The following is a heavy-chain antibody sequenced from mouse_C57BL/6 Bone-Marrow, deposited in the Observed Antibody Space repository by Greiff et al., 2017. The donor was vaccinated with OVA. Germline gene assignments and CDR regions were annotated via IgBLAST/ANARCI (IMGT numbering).Heavy chain of an antibody. CDR2: IDPSDSYT. CDR1: GYTFTSYW. J-gene: IGHJ4*01. CDR3: AREEAGFITTVVSHYYAMDY. V-gene: IGHV1-50*01. Sequence: QVQLQQPGAELVKPGASVKLSCKASGYTFTSYWMQWVKQRPGQGLEWIGKIDPSDSYTNYNQKFKGKATLTVDTSSSTAYMQLSSLTSEDSAVYYCAREEAGFITTVVSHYYAMDYWGQGTSVTVSS. D-gene: IGHD1-1*01.